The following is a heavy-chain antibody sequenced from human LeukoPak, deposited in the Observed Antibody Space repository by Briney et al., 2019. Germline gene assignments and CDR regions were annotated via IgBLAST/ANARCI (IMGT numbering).Heavy chain of an antibody. CDR1: GYTFTSYY. V-gene: IGHV1-46*01. J-gene: IGHJ3*02. CDR3: ARTPPVYDFWSGFEGDDAFDI. CDR2: INPSGGST. Sequence: ASVKVSCKASGYTFTSYYMHWVRQAPGQGLEWMGIINPSGGSTSYAQKFQGRVTMTRDMSTSTVYMELSSLRSEDTAVYYCARTPPVYDFWSGFEGDDAFDIWGQGTMVTISS. D-gene: IGHD3-3*01.